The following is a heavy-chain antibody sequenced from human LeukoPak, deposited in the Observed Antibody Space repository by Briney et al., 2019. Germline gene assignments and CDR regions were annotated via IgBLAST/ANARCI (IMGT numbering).Heavy chain of an antibody. Sequence: ASVKVSCMASGYTFTGYYMHWVRQAPGQGLEWMGGINPNSGGTNYAQKFQGRVTMTRDTSISTAYMELSRLRSDDTAVYYCAREEVSGGYSYGREFDYWGQGTLVTVSS. D-gene: IGHD5-18*01. J-gene: IGHJ4*02. CDR2: INPNSGGT. CDR3: AREEVSGGYSYGREFDY. CDR1: GYTFTGYY. V-gene: IGHV1-2*02.